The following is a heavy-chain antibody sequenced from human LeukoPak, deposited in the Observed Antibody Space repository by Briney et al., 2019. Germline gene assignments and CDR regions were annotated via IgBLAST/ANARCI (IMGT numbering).Heavy chain of an antibody. CDR2: IKQDGSEK. CDR3: ARETPRRGETRDGYR. J-gene: IGHJ4*02. Sequence: GGSLRLSCVASGFTFSNFWMAWVRQAPGKGLQWVANIKQDGSEKYHVESVRGRLTISRDNAKNSLYLQMNSLRAQDTAVYYCARETPRRGETRDGYRWGQGTLVTVSS. D-gene: IGHD5-24*01. CDR1: GFTFSNFW. V-gene: IGHV3-7*01.